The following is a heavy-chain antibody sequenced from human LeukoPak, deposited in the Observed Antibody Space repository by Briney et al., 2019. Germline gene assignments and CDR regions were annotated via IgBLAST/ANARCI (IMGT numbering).Heavy chain of an antibody. V-gene: IGHV4-34*01. CDR2: INHSGST. J-gene: IGHJ4*02. Sequence: SETLSLTCAVYGGSFSGYYWSWIRQPPGKGLEWIGEINHSGSTNYNPSLKSRVTISVDTSKNQFSLKLSSVTAADTAVYYCARGKSSYFNFDYWGQGTLVTASS. CDR3: ARGKSSYFNFDY. CDR1: GGSFSGYY. D-gene: IGHD2-15*01.